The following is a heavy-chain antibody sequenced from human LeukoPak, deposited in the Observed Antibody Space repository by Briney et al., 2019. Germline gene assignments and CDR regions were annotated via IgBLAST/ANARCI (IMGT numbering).Heavy chain of an antibody. Sequence: GGSLRLSCAASGFTFSSSPMSWLRQAPGQGLEWGSAISGSGGGTYYADSVKGRFTISRDNSKNTLYLQMNSLRAEDTALYYCAKGAYYYDSSGYFDYWGQGTLVTVSS. V-gene: IGHV3-23*01. CDR1: GFTFSSSP. D-gene: IGHD3-22*01. CDR3: AKGAYYYDSSGYFDY. J-gene: IGHJ4*02. CDR2: ISGSGGGT.